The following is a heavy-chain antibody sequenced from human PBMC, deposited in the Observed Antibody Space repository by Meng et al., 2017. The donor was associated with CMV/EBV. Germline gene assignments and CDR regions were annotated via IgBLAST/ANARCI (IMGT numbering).Heavy chain of an antibody. V-gene: IGHV4-59*01. CDR3: ASVGSTTPYFDY. CDR2: IYYSGST. Sequence: QGALQVSGPGLVKPSGTLSLTCTVSGGSISSYYWSWIRQPPGKGLEWIGYIYYSGSTNYNPSLKSRVTISVDTSKNQFSLKLSSVTAADTAVYYCASVGSTTPYFDYWGQGTLVTVSS. D-gene: IGHD2-2*01. J-gene: IGHJ4*02. CDR1: GGSISSYY.